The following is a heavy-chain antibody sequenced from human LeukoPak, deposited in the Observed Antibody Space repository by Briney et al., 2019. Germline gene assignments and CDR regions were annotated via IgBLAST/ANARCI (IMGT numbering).Heavy chain of an antibody. CDR3: ARDSPIVVVPAANWFDP. Sequence: SETLSLTCTVSGGSISSYYWSWIRQPAGKGLEWIGRIYTSGSTNYNPSLKSRVTMSVDTSKNQFSLKLSSVTAADTAVYYCARDSPIVVVPAANWFDPWGQGTLVTVSS. J-gene: IGHJ5*02. V-gene: IGHV4-4*07. D-gene: IGHD2-2*01. CDR2: IYTSGST. CDR1: GGSISSYY.